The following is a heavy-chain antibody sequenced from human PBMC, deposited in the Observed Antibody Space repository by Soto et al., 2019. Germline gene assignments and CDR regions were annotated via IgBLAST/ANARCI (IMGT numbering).Heavy chain of an antibody. CDR3: ATGTYIDFNY. V-gene: IGHV1-2*02. CDR1: GYSFVAYY. J-gene: IGHJ4*02. D-gene: IGHD6-13*01. Sequence: QVQLMQSGAEVRKPGASVTVSCKASGYSFVAYYIHWVRQAPGHGLEWMGWINPNTGGTHFAPKFQGSVTMTRDTSITTAFMELSSLRYDDTAVYDCATGTYIDFNYWGRGTLVTASS. CDR2: INPNTGGT.